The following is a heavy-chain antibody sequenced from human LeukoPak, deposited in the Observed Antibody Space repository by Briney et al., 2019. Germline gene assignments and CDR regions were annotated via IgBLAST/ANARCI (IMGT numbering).Heavy chain of an antibody. CDR2: IIPIFGTA. Sequence: SVTVSCKASGGTFSSYAISWVRQAPGQGLEWMGRIIPIFGTANYAQKFQGRVTITTDESTSTAYMELSSLRSEDTAVYYCAIHSSSWDYYFDYWGQGTLVTVSS. V-gene: IGHV1-69*05. J-gene: IGHJ4*02. CDR3: AIHSSSWDYYFDY. D-gene: IGHD6-13*01. CDR1: GGTFSSYA.